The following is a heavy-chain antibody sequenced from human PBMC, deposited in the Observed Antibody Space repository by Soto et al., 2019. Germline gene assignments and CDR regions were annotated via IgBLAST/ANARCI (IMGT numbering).Heavy chain of an antibody. CDR1: GGSFSGYY. D-gene: IGHD5-12*01. CDR3: ARGRQMATTNPFDY. V-gene: IGHV4-34*01. J-gene: IGHJ4*02. Sequence: PSETLSLTCAVYGGSFSGYYWSWIRQPPGKGLEWIGEINHSGSTNYNPSLKSRVTISVDTSKNQFSLKLGSVTAADTAVYYCARGRQMATTNPFDYWGQGTLVTVSS. CDR2: INHSGST.